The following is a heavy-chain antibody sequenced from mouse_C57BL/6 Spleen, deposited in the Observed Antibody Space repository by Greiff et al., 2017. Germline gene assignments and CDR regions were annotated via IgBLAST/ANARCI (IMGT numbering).Heavy chain of an antibody. D-gene: IGHD2-4*01. CDR1: GYTFTDHT. J-gene: IGHJ4*01. CDR2: IYPRDGST. Sequence: QVQLQQSDAELVKPGASVKISCKVSGYTFTDHTIHWMKQRPEQGLEWIGYIYPRDGSTKYNEKFKGKATFTADTSSNTAYMQLSSLTTEDSAIYYCARRGLPSYAMDYWGQGTSVTVSS. CDR3: ARRGLPSYAMDY. V-gene: IGHV1-78*01.